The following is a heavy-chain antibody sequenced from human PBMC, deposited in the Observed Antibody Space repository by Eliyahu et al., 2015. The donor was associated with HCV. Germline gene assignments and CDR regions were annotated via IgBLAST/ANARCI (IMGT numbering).Heavy chain of an antibody. CDR2: IXGYKGKT. Sequence: QVHLGQSGGEVKKPGASVTVSCKASXYPFSSXGXIWVRXAPGQGLXWMGWIXGYKGKTKYAEKIQGRVTMTTDTSTSTAHMELRSLRSDDTAVYYCARGTMVTTNYYYMDVWGKGTTVTVSS. D-gene: IGHD4-17*01. J-gene: IGHJ6*03. CDR1: XYPFSSXG. V-gene: IGHV1-18*04. CDR3: ARGTMVTTNYYYMDV.